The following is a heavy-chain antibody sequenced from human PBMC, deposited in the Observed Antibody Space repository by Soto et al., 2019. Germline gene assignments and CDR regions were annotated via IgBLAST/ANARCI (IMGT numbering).Heavy chain of an antibody. CDR2: ISWNSGSI. CDR3: AKLSGYDAGHFDY. Sequence: GGPLRLSCAASGFTLDDYAMHLIRQAPGKGLEWVSGISWNSGSIGYADSVKGRFTISRDNAKTSLYLQMNSLRAEDTALYYCAKLSGYDAGHFDYWGQGTLVTVSS. V-gene: IGHV3-9*01. D-gene: IGHD5-12*01. CDR1: GFTLDDYA. J-gene: IGHJ4*02.